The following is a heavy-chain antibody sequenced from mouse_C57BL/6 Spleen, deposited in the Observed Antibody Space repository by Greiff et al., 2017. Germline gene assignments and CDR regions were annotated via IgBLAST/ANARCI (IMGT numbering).Heavy chain of an antibody. CDR3: TPYGNYYYFDY. D-gene: IGHD2-1*01. V-gene: IGHV14-1*01. J-gene: IGHJ2*01. CDR2: IDPEDGDT. CDR1: GFNIKDYY. Sequence: VQLQQSGAELVRPGASVKLSCTASGFNIKDYYMHWVKQRPEQGLEWIGRIDPEDGDTEYAPQFQGKATMTADTSSNTAYLQLSSLTSEDTAVYYCTPYGNYYYFDYWGQGTTLTVSS.